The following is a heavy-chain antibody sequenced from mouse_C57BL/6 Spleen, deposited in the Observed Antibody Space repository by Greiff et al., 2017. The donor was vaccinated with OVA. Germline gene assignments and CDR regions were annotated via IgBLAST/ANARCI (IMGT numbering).Heavy chain of an antibody. CDR2: IYPRSGNT. CDR3: ARWDYYGSSYDFDY. V-gene: IGHV1-81*01. Sequence: VKVVKSGAELARPGASVKLSCKASGYTFTSYGISWVKQRTGQGLEWIGEIYPRSGNTYYNEKFKGKAKLTADKSSSTAYLELRSLTSEDSAVYFCARWDYYGSSYDFDYWGQGTTLTVSS. J-gene: IGHJ2*01. CDR1: GYTFTSYG. D-gene: IGHD1-1*01.